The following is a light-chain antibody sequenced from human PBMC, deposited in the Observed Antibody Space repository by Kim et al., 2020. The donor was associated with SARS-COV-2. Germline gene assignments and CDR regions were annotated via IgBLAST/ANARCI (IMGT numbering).Light chain of an antibody. Sequence: DIQMTQSPSTLSASVGDRVTITCRPSQRISTYLAWYRQQPGKAPKLLIYKASSLESGVPSRFSGSGSGTEFTLTISSLQPDDFATYYCQQYSNYSPLTFGGGTKVDIK. J-gene: IGKJ4*01. CDR3: QQYSNYSPLT. CDR2: KAS. V-gene: IGKV1-5*03. CDR1: QRISTY.